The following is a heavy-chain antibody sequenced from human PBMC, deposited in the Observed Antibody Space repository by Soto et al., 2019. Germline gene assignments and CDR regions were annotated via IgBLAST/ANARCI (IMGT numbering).Heavy chain of an antibody. D-gene: IGHD6-19*01. J-gene: IGHJ6*02. V-gene: IGHV5-10-1*01. CDR2: IDPSGSYT. CDR1: GYTFSNNW. Sequence: PGESLKISCQGSGYTFSNNWISWVRQKPGKGLEWMGKIDPSGSYTDYSPSFQGHVSLSVDKSVSTAYLQWSSLKASDTAMYYCARKVVVAGNYGMDVWGQGTTVTVSS. CDR3: ARKVVVAGNYGMDV.